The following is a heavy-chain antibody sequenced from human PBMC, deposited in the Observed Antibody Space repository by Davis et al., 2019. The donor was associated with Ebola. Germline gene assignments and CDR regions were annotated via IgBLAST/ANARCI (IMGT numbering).Heavy chain of an antibody. CDR1: GGSMTTYY. J-gene: IGHJ4*02. CDR3: ARDSVRYDSSGYLPI. D-gene: IGHD3-22*01. Sequence: MPGGSLRLSCTVSGGSMTTYYWSWIRQPPGKGLEWIGYIYYSGITKYNPSLKSRVTMSVDTSKNQFSLKLSSVTAADTAVYYCARDSVRYDSSGYLPIWGQGTLVTVSS. V-gene: IGHV4-59*12. CDR2: IYYSGIT.